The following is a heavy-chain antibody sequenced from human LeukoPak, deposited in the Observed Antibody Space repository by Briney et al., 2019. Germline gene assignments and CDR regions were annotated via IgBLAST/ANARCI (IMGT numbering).Heavy chain of an antibody. D-gene: IGHD6-19*01. J-gene: IGHJ4*02. CDR3: TRDQALSGSGPHFAD. V-gene: IGHV3-74*01. Sequence: GRSLRLSCAASGFTFSSYWMHWVRQTPGKGLLWVSRISMDGTTTTYADPVKGRFTISRDNAKNTLYLQMSSLTVEDTAVYYCTRDQALSGSGPHFADWGQGTLVTVSS. CDR1: GFTFSSYW. CDR2: ISMDGTTT.